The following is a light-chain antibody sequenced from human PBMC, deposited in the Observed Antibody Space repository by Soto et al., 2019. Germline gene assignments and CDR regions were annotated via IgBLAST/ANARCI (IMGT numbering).Light chain of an antibody. CDR3: QSYDSSSLV. CDR2: EDN. Sequence: NFILTQPHSVSESPGKTVTISCTRSSGSIASNYVQWYQQRPGSAPTTVIYEDNQRPSGVPDRFSGSFDSSSNSASLTISGLNTEDEADYYCQSYDSSSLVFGGGTQLTVL. CDR1: SGSIASNY. J-gene: IGLJ2*01. V-gene: IGLV6-57*04.